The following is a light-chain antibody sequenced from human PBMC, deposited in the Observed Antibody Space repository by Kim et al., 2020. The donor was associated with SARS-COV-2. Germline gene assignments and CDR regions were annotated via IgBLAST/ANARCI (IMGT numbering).Light chain of an antibody. V-gene: IGKV1-39*01. CDR2: GSS. CDR3: QQSYSTPVYT. Sequence: DIQMTQSPSSLSASVGDRITITCRASQSISFYLNWYQQRPGKAPKLLIYGSSRLESGVPSRFSGSGSGTEFTLTISSLQPEDFATYYCQQSYSTPVYTFGQGTKLEI. J-gene: IGKJ2*01. CDR1: QSISFY.